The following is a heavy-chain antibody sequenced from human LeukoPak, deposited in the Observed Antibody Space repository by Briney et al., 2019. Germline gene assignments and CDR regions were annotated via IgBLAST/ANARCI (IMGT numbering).Heavy chain of an antibody. CDR3: ARGGDSSGFYYPLFDY. J-gene: IGHJ4*02. D-gene: IGHD3-22*01. CDR1: GGSISSYY. Sequence: PSETLSLTCTVSGGSISSYYWSWIRQPPGKGLEWIGYIYYSGSTNYNPSLKSRVTISVDTSKNQFSLKLKSVTAADTAVYHCARGGDSSGFYYPLFDYWGQGTLVTVSS. V-gene: IGHV4-59*01. CDR2: IYYSGST.